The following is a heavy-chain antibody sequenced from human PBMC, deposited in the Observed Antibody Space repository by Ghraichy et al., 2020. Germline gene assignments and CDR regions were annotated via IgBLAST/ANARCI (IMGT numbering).Heavy chain of an antibody. CDR3: AGNQVLRRDGYNYYFDY. Sequence: GGSLRLSCAASGFTVSSNYMSWVRQAPGKGLEWVSVIYSGGSTYYADSVKGRFTISRDNSKNTLYLQMNSLRAEDTAVYYCAGNQVLRRDGYNYYFDYWGQGTLVTVSS. CDR1: GFTVSSNY. D-gene: IGHD5-24*01. CDR2: IYSGGST. V-gene: IGHV3-53*01. J-gene: IGHJ4*02.